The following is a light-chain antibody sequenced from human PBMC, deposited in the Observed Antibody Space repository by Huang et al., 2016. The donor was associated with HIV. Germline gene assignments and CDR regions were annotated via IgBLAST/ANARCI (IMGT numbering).Light chain of an antibody. V-gene: IGKV1-5*03. CDR3: QQYNGYSYT. Sequence: DIQMTQSPSTLSASVGDRVSLTCRASQIISTWLAWYQQKPGKAPKLLIYKASSLESGVPSRFSGSGSGTEFTLTISSLQPDDFATYYCQQYNGYSYTFGQGTKLEIK. J-gene: IGKJ2*01. CDR1: QIISTW. CDR2: KAS.